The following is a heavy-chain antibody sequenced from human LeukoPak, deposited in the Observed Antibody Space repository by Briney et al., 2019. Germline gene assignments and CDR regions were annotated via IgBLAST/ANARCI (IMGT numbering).Heavy chain of an antibody. CDR3: AKDSGSGSYQFDY. Sequence: GGSLRLSCAASGFTFSSYGMHRVRQAPGKGLEWVAVISYDGSNKYYADSVKGRFTISRDNSKNTMYLQMNRRRAEDTAVYYCAKDSGSGSYQFDYWGQGTLVTVSS. J-gene: IGHJ4*02. CDR1: GFTFSSYG. V-gene: IGHV3-30*18. CDR2: ISYDGSNK. D-gene: IGHD3-10*01.